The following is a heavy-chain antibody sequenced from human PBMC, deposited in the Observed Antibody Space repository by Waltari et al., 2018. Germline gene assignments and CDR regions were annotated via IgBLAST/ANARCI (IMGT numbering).Heavy chain of an antibody. CDR3: ASCSGWPNGYYFDY. D-gene: IGHD6-19*01. V-gene: IGHV3-23*01. CDR2: ISGSGGST. CDR1: GFTFSSYA. Sequence: EVQLLESGGGLVQHGGSLSLSCAASGFTFSSYAMSWVLQAPGKGLEWVSAISGSGGSTYYADSVKGRFTISRDNSKNTLYLQMNSLRAEDTAVYYCASCSGWPNGYYFDYWGQGTLVTVSS. J-gene: IGHJ4*02.